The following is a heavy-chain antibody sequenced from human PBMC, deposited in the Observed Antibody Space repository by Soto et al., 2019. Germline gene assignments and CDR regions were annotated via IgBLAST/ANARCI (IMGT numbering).Heavy chain of an antibody. V-gene: IGHV1-69*06. J-gene: IGHJ3*02. D-gene: IGHD3-16*01. CDR3: ARGSAYDNGGAFDI. Sequence: QVQLVQSGAEVKKPGSPVKVSCKASGGTFSNYGISWVRQAPGEGLEWLEGIIPIFGTRNYAQKFQGRVTITADKSTGTAYMDLSNLRSEDTAVYYCARGSAYDNGGAFDIWGQGTMVTVSS. CDR2: IIPIFGTR. CDR1: GGTFSNYG.